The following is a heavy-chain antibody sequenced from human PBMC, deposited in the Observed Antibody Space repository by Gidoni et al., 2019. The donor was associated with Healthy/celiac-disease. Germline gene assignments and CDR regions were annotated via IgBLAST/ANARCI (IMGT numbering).Heavy chain of an antibody. CDR1: GYTFTSYG. CDR2: ISAYNGNT. CDR3: ARGFSSGWYLYQADAFDI. Sequence: QVQLVQSGAEVKKPGASVKVSCKASGYTFTSYGISWVRQAPGQGLEWMGWISAYNGNTNYAQKLQGRVTMTTDTSTSTAYMELRSLRSDDTAVYYCARGFSSGWYLYQADAFDIWGQGTMVTVSS. V-gene: IGHV1-18*01. J-gene: IGHJ3*02. D-gene: IGHD6-19*01.